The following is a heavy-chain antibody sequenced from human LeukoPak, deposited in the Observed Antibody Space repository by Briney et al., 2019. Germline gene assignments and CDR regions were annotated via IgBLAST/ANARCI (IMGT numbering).Heavy chain of an antibody. CDR2: ISGSGGST. CDR3: AREGTGTTFRPSRYYFDY. V-gene: IGHV3-23*01. J-gene: IGHJ4*02. D-gene: IGHD1-7*01. Sequence: GGSLRLSCAASGFTFSSYAMSWVRQAPGKGLEWVSAISGSGGSTYYADSVKGRFTISRDNSKNTLYLQMNSLRAEDTAVYYCAREGTGTTFRPSRYYFDYWGQGTLVTVSS. CDR1: GFTFSSYA.